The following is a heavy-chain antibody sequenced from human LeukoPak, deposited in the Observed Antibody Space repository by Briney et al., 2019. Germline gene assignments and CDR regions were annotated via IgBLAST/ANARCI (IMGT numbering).Heavy chain of an antibody. Sequence: SETLSLTCTVSGGSISSSSHYWGWIRQPPGKGLEWIGSIYYSGSTYYNPSLKSRVTISVDTSKNQFSLKLSSVTAADTAVYYCARCGDIVLMVYAYFDYWGQGTLVTVSS. V-gene: IGHV4-39*01. CDR2: IYYSGST. D-gene: IGHD2-8*01. J-gene: IGHJ4*02. CDR1: GGSISSSSHY. CDR3: ARCGDIVLMVYAYFDY.